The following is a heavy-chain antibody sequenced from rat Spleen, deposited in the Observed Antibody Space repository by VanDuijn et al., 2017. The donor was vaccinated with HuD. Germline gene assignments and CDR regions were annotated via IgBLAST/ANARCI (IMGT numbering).Heavy chain of an antibody. CDR2: ITKIGDST. D-gene: IGHD3-6*01. CDR1: GFTFSDYY. Sequence: EVQLEESDGGLVQPGRSLKLSCAASGFTFSDYYMAWVRQAPGKGLEWVASITKIGDSTYYPDSVKGRFTISRDNAESTLYLQMNSLRSEDTAIYYCTRNWDYWGQGVMVTVSS. J-gene: IGHJ2*01. CDR3: TRNWDY. V-gene: IGHV5-20*01.